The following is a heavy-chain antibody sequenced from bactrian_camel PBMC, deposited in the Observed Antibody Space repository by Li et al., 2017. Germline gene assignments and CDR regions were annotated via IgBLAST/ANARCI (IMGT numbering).Heavy chain of an antibody. D-gene: IGHD3*01. CDR3: AKEYDCYSGSWCNNLRYDD. Sequence: HVQLVESGGGSVQAGGSLRLSCKASGYTTYSNCMGWFRQAPGKEREGVASIDADARTAYADSLKGRFTLSKDNAKNTLYLQMNSLKTEDTAIYYCAKEYDCYSGSWCNNLRYDDWGQGTQVTVS. J-gene: IGHJ4*01. CDR2: IDADART. CDR1: GYTTYSNC. V-gene: IGHV3S1*01.